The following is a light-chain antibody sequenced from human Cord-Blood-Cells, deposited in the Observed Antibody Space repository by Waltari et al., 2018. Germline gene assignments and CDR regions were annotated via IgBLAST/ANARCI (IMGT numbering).Light chain of an antibody. J-gene: IGKJ3*01. CDR2: AAS. CDR1: QGISSW. CDR3: QQANSVPFT. Sequence: DIQMPQSPSSVSASVGDRVTITGRASQGISSWLAWYQQKPGKAPKLLIYAASSLQSGVPSRCSGSGSGTDFALTISSRQPEDFATHYGQQANSVPFTFGPGTIVNIK. V-gene: IGKV1D-12*01.